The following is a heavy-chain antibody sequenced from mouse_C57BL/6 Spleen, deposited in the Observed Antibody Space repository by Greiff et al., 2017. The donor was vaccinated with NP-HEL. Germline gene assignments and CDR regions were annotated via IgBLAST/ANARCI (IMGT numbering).Heavy chain of an antibody. V-gene: IGHV1-50*01. D-gene: IGHD1-1*01. CDR1: GYTFTSYW. J-gene: IGHJ2*01. CDR3: ARKGSYYFDY. Sequence: VQLQQPGAELVKPGASVTLSCKASGYTFTSYWMQWVKQRPGQGLEWIGEIDPSDSYTNYNQKFKGKATLTVDTSSSTAYMQLSSLTSEDSAVYYCARKGSYYFDYWGQGTTLTVSS. CDR2: IDPSDSYT.